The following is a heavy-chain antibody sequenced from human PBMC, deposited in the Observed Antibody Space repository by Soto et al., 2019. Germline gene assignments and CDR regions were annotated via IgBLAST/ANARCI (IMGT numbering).Heavy chain of an antibody. J-gene: IGHJ6*03. V-gene: IGHV1-3*01. D-gene: IGHD6-13*01. CDR1: GYTFTSYA. CDR3: ARELTGYRSSLSNGFYYYYYMDV. Sequence: ASVKVSCKASGYTFTSYAMHWVRQAPGQRLEWMGWINAGNGNTKYSQKFQGRVTITRDTSASTAYMELSSLRSEDKAVYYCARELTGYRSSLSNGFYYYYYMDVCGKGSTVTVS. CDR2: INAGNGNT.